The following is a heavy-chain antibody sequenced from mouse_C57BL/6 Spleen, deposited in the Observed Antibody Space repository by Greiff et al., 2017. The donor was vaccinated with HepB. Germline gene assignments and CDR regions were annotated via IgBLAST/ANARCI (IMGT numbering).Heavy chain of an antibody. Sequence: ESGPGLVKPSQSLSLTCSVTGYSITSGYYWNWIRQFPGNKLEWMGYISYDGSNNYNPSLKNRISITRDTSKNQFFLKLNSVTTEDTATYYCAREEGDFYWYFDVWGTGTTVTVSS. CDR2: ISYDGSN. CDR3: AREEGDFYWYFDV. V-gene: IGHV3-6*01. J-gene: IGHJ1*03. CDR1: GYSITSGYY.